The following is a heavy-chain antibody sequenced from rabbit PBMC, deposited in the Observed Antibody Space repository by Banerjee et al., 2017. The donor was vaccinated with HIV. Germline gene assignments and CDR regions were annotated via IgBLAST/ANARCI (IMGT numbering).Heavy chain of an antibody. CDR1: GFDFSSNA. CDR3: ARGDSYDDYSDVFFNL. J-gene: IGHJ4*01. D-gene: IGHD2-1*01. V-gene: IGHV1S43*01. Sequence: QQQLEESGGGLVKPGGTLTLTCKASGFDFSSNAMCWVRQAPGKGLKLIACIYTSSGSTWYASWAKGRFTISKSTSLNTVDLQMTSLTAADTATYFCARGDSYDDYSDVFFNLWGQGTLVTVS. CDR2: IYTSSGST.